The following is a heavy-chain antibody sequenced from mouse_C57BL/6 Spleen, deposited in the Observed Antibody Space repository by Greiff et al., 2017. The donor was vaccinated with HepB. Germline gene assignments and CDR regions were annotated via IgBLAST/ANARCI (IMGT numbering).Heavy chain of an antibody. D-gene: IGHD2-1*01. CDR1: GYTFTDYE. Sequence: QVQLQQSGAELVRPGASVTLSCKASGYTFTDYEMHWVKQTPVHGLEWIGAIDPETGGTAYNQKFKGKAILTADKSSSTAYMELRSLTSEDSAVYYCTMPLYYGNYFDYWGQGTTLTVSS. CDR2: IDPETGGT. J-gene: IGHJ2*01. CDR3: TMPLYYGNYFDY. V-gene: IGHV1-15*01.